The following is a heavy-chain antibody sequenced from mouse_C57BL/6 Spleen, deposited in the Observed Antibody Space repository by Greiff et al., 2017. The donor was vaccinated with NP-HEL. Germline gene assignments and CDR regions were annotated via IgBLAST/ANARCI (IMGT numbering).Heavy chain of an antibody. D-gene: IGHD1-1*01. CDR2: ISSGGSYT. Sequence: EVNVVESGGDLVKPGGSLKLSCAASGFTFSSYGMSWVRQTPDKRLEWVATISSGGSYTYYPDSVKGRFTISRDNAKNTLYLQMSSLKSEDTAMYYCARNYYGSSQYYYAMDYWGQGTSVTVSS. CDR3: ARNYYGSSQYYYAMDY. CDR1: GFTFSSYG. V-gene: IGHV5-6*01. J-gene: IGHJ4*01.